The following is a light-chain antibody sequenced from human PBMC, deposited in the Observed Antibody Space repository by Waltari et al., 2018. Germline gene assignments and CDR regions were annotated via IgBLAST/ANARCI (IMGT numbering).Light chain of an antibody. J-gene: IGKJ5*01. CDR3: QQYHSSPS. CDR2: WAS. V-gene: IGKV4-1*01. CDR1: QSVLYTSNNKNY. Sequence: DIVMTQSPDSLAVSLGERATINCKSSQSVLYTSNNKNYLAWYQQKPGQPPKLLIYWASTRVSGVPDRFSGSGSGTDLTLTISSLQAEDVAVYHCQQYHSSPSFGQGTRLEIK.